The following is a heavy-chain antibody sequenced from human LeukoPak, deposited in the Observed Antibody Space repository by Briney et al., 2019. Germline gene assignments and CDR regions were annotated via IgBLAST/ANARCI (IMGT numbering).Heavy chain of an antibody. CDR1: GFTFSSYA. Sequence: PGGSLRLSCAASGFTFSSYAMNWIRQAPWKGLEWVSAISGSDGTTYYADSVKGRFTISRDNSKNTLYLQMNSLRAEDTAVYYCAKPDCSYTDCYRPTYWGQGTLVTVSS. CDR2: ISGSDGTT. D-gene: IGHD2-2*02. V-gene: IGHV3-23*01. CDR3: AKPDCSYTDCYRPTY. J-gene: IGHJ4*02.